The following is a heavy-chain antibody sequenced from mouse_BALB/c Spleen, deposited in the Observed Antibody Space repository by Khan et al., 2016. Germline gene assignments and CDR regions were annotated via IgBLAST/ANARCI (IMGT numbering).Heavy chain of an antibody. CDR3: ARTGDYPYYAMDY. Sequence: QIQLVQSGPELKKPGETVKISCKASGYTFTNYGMNWVKQAPGKGLRWMGWINSNTGEPTYAEKFKGRFAFSLETSASTAYLQINNLKNEDEATYFCARTGDYPYYAMDYWGQGTSVTVSS. D-gene: IGHD2-13*01. CDR2: INSNTGEP. J-gene: IGHJ4*01. CDR1: GYTFTNYG. V-gene: IGHV9-3*02.